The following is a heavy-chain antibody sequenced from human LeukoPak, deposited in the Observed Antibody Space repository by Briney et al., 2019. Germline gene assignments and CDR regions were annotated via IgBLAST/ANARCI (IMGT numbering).Heavy chain of an antibody. CDR1: GGSISSYY. J-gene: IGHJ3*02. CDR3: GGRAARPGDAFDI. CDR2: IYYSGST. D-gene: IGHD6-6*01. V-gene: IGHV4-59*01. Sequence: SETLSLTCTVSGGSISSYYWSWIRQPPGKGLEWIGYIYYSGSTNYNPSLKSRVTISVDTSKNQFSLKLSSVTAADTAAYYCGGRAARPGDAFDIWGQGTMVAVSS.